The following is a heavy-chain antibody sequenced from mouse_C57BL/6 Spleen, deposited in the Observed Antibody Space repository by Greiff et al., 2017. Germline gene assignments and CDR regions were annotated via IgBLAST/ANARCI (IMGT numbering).Heavy chain of an antibody. CDR1: GYSFTGYY. CDR3: ARTRRDDYDPDY. V-gene: IGHV1-42*01. D-gene: IGHD2-4*01. J-gene: IGHJ2*01. Sequence: EVQLVESGPELVKPGASVKISCKASGYSFTGYYMNWVKQSPEKSLEWIGEINPSTGGTTYNQKFKAKATLTVDKSSSTAYMQLKSLTSEDSAVYYCARTRRDDYDPDYWGQGTTLTVSS. CDR2: INPSTGGT.